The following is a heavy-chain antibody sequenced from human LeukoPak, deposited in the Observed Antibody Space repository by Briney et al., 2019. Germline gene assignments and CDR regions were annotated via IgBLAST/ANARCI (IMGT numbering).Heavy chain of an antibody. D-gene: IGHD1-26*01. CDR2: INAGNGNT. CDR1: GYTFTSYA. V-gene: IGHV1-3*01. J-gene: IGHJ3*02. Sequence: ASVKVSCKASGYTFTSYAMHWVRQAPGQRLEWMGWINAGNGNTKYSQKFQGRVTITRDTSASTAYMELSSLRSEDTAVYYCARVARLSDAFDIWGQGTMVTVSS. CDR3: ARVARLSDAFDI.